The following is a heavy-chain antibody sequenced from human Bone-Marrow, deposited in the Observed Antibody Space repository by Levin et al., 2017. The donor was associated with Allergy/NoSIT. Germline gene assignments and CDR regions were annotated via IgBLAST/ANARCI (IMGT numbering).Heavy chain of an antibody. CDR1: GGSISSGSYY. CDR2: IYSSGSA. J-gene: IGHJ3*02. CDR3: ARNFRDFSSGWYQDGFDI. Sequence: SQTLSLTCTVSGGSISSGSYYWSWIRQPAGKGLEWIGRIYSSGSAHYNPSLKSRVTISVDTSKNQFSLRLSSVTAADTAVYFCARNFRDFSSGWYQDGFDIWGQGTMVTVSS. V-gene: IGHV4-61*02. D-gene: IGHD6-19*01.